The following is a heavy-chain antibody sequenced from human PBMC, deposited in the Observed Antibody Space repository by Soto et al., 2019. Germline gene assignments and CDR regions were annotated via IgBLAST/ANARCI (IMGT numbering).Heavy chain of an antibody. CDR3: ARDSGYSGYDPRGFDY. V-gene: IGHV4-59*01. Sequence: SETLSLTCTVSGGSISSDYWSWIRQPPGKGLEWIGYIYYSGSTNYNPSLKSRVTISVDTSKNQFSLKLSSVTAADTAVYYCARDSGYSGYDPRGFDYWGQGTLVTVS. CDR1: GGSISSDY. D-gene: IGHD5-12*01. CDR2: IYYSGST. J-gene: IGHJ4*02.